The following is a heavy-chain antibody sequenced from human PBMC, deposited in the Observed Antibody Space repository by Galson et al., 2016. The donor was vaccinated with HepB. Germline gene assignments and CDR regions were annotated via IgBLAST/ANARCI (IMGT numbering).Heavy chain of an antibody. J-gene: IGHJ3*02. CDR3: ARDHADTSILNFAFVI. CDR2: IIPIFGTT. V-gene: IGHV1-69*13. Sequence: SVKVSCKASGGNFRIYAISWVRQAPGQGLEWMGQIIPIFGTTNYAQKFQGRVTITADESTNTAYIELNSLRSEDTAVYYCARDHADTSILNFAFVIWGQGTMVTVSS. D-gene: IGHD5-18*01. CDR1: GGNFRIYA.